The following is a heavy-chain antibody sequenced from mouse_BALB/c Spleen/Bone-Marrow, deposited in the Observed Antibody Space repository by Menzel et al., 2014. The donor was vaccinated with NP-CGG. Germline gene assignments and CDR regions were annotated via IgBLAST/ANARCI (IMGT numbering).Heavy chain of an antibody. J-gene: IGHJ2*01. CDR1: GYTFTSYV. V-gene: IGHV1-14*01. Sequence: EVQLQESGPELVKPGASVKMSCKASGYTFTSYVMHWAKQKPGQGLEWIGYINPYNDGTKYNEKFKGKATLTSDKSSSTAYMELSSLTSEDSAVYYWARPRQLGLPYYFDYWGQGTTLTVSS. CDR3: ARPRQLGLPYYFDY. CDR2: INPYNDGT. D-gene: IGHD3-2*01.